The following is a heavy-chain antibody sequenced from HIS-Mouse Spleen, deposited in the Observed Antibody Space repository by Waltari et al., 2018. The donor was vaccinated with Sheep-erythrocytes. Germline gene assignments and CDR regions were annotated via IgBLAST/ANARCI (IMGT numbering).Heavy chain of an antibody. CDR3: ARALLRHIAARAFDI. CDR1: GFTFSSYA. D-gene: IGHD6-6*01. Sequence: QVQLVESGGGVVQPGRSLRLSCAASGFTFSSYAMHWVRQAPGKGLEWVAVISYDGSNKYYADSVKGRLTISRDNSKNTLYLQMNSLRAEDTAVYYCARALLRHIAARAFDIWGQGTMVTVSS. CDR2: ISYDGSNK. V-gene: IGHV3-30*04. J-gene: IGHJ3*02.